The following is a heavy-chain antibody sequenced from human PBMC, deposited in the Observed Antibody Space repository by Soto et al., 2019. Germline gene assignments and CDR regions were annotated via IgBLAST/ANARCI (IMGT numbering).Heavy chain of an antibody. CDR1: GFDFSGSE. Sequence: EVKLVESGGALVQPGGSLRLSCTASGFDFSGSEMNWFRQAAGKGLEWVAYITGSGGVTFHADSVKGRFSISRDNAKNSLFLDMSELTADDTGVYYCAKVAPFILGSPFWGQGTLVTVSS. D-gene: IGHD2-21*01. CDR3: AKVAPFILGSPF. CDR2: ITGSGGVT. J-gene: IGHJ4*02. V-gene: IGHV3-48*03.